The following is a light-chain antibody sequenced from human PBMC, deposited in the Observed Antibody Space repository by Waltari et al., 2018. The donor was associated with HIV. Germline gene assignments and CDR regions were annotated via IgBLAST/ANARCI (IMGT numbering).Light chain of an antibody. Sequence: QSVLTQPPSASGTPGQWVTISCSGSTSNIGSNTVNWYQQLPQTAPKLLMFGNKQRPSGGPYRFPGSQSGTSASLAISGLQSEDEAYYYWATWEGSLNGYVFRTGTKVTVL. V-gene: IGLV1-44*01. CDR1: TSNIGSNT. CDR2: GNK. CDR3: ATWEGSLNGYV. J-gene: IGLJ1*01.